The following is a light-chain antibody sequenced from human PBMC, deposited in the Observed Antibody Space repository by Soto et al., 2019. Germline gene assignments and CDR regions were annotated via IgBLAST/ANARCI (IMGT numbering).Light chain of an antibody. J-gene: IGKJ4*01. CDR2: GAS. V-gene: IGKV1-16*01. Sequence: DIPVTQSPSSLYASIVDTVTITCRASQGSSNFLAGFQQNPGKAPKSLISGASSLQGGVPSTFSGSGSDTYFNLNISSLQPEDSATSFCQQYHSYPVAFGGGTKVEIK. CDR3: QQYHSYPVA. CDR1: QGSSNF.